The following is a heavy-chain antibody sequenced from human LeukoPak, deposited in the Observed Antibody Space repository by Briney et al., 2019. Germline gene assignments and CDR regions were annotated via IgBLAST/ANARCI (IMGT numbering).Heavy chain of an antibody. CDR2: LNWNGGST. J-gene: IGHJ4*02. V-gene: IGHV3-20*04. CDR3: ATHSYYYGSGSYPHYLDY. Sequence: GGSLGLSCAASGFTFDDNGMSWVRQAPGKGLEWVSGLNWNGGSTGYADSVKGRFTISRDNAKNSLYLQMNSLRVEDTALYYCATHSYYYGSGSYPHYLDYWGRGTLVTVSA. D-gene: IGHD3-10*01. CDR1: GFTFDDNG.